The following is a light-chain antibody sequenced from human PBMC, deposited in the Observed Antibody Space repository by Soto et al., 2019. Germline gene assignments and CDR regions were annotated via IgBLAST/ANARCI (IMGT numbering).Light chain of an antibody. CDR1: SSNIGAGYD. CDR2: GNS. CDR3: QSYDSSLSRV. Sequence: QSALTQPPSVSGAPGQRVTISCTGSSSNIGAGYDVHWYQQLPGTAPKLLIYGNSNRSSGVPDRFSGSKSGTSASLAITGLQAEDEADYYCQSYDSSLSRVFGTGTKVTVL. V-gene: IGLV1-40*01. J-gene: IGLJ1*01.